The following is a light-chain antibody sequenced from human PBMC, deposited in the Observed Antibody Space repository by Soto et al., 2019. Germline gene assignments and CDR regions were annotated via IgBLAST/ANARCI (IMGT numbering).Light chain of an antibody. V-gene: IGKV1-5*01. CDR3: QQYQTYAT. CDR2: DAS. CDR1: QNIRSL. Sequence: IQMTQSPSTLSASVGDRVTITCRASQNIRSLLAWYQQKPGKAPKVLIYDASSLGSGVPSRFSGSGSGTEFTLTISSLQPDDFATYFCQQYQTYATFGQGTRLEIK. J-gene: IGKJ5*01.